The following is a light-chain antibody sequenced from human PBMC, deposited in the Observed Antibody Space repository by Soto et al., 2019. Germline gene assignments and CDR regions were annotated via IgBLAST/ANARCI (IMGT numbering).Light chain of an antibody. CDR3: QQYYNWPPFT. V-gene: IGKV3-15*01. Sequence: EIVMTQSPATLSVSPGQRVTLSCRASQSVGTSIAWYQQKPGQAPRLLIYGASTRATGVPARFSGSGSGTAFTLTISSLQSEDFANYYCQQYYNWPPFTVGQGTKLEIK. CDR2: GAS. CDR1: QSVGTS. J-gene: IGKJ2*01.